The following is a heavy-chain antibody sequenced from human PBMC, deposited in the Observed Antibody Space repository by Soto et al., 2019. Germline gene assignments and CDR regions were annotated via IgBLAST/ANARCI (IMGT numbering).Heavy chain of an antibody. CDR1: GGSISSYY. CDR2: IYYSGST. V-gene: IGHV4-59*01. Sequence: SETLSLTCTVSGGSISSYYWSWIRQPPGKGLEWIGYIYYSGSTNYNPSLKSRVTISVDTSKNQFSLKLSSVTAADTAVYYCARDSGESSGWYPAYYFDYWGQGTLVTVSS. CDR3: ARDSGESSGWYPAYYFDY. D-gene: IGHD6-19*01. J-gene: IGHJ4*02.